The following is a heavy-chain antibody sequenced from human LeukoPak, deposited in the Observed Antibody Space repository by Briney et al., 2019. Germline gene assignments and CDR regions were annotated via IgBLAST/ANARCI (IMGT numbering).Heavy chain of an antibody. CDR1: GYSFTSYW. CDR2: IYPGDSDT. J-gene: IGHJ2*01. V-gene: IGHV5-51*01. Sequence: ESLKISCKGSGYSFTSYWIGWVRQMPGKGLEWMGIIYPGDSDTRYSPSFQGQVTISADKSISTAYLQWSSLKASDTAMYYCARQRYNWNYVLGWYFDLWGRGTLVTVSS. D-gene: IGHD1-7*01. CDR3: ARQRYNWNYVLGWYFDL.